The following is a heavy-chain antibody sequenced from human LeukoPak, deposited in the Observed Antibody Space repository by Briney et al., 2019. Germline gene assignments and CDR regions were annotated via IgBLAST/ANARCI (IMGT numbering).Heavy chain of an antibody. D-gene: IGHD1/OR15-1a*01. CDR3: AKEGTASKPSDLDY. J-gene: IGHJ4*02. Sequence: PGGSLRLSCAASGFIFSDYGIHWVRQAPGKGLEWVAFIRFDGSSKYYTDSAKGRFTISRDDSRNTVYLQMNSLRVEDTAVYYCAKEGTASKPSDLDYWGQGTLVTVSS. V-gene: IGHV3-30*02. CDR1: GFIFSDYG. CDR2: IRFDGSSK.